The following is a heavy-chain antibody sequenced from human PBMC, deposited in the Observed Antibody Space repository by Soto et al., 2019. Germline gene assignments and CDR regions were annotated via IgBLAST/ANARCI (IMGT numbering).Heavy chain of an antibody. V-gene: IGHV4-34*01. CDR3: NVESGYCSSTSCYGNRSDY. D-gene: IGHD2-2*01. CDR2: INHSGST. J-gene: IGHJ4*02. Sequence: PSETLSLTCAVYGGSFSGYYWSWIRQPPGKGLEWIGEINHSGSTNYNPSLKSRVTISVDTSKNQFSLKLSSVTAADTAVYYCNVESGYCSSTSCYGNRSDYWGQGTLVTVSS. CDR1: GGSFSGYY.